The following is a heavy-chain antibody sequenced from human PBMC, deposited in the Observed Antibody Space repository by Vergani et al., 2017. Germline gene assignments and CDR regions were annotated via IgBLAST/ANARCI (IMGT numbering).Heavy chain of an antibody. CDR3: ARSSSWYGQFDY. J-gene: IGHJ4*02. CDR2: IYYSGST. D-gene: IGHD6-13*01. Sequence: QVQLQESGPGLVKPSQTLSLTCAVSGGSISSGGYYWSWIRQHPGKGLEWIGYIYYSGSTYYNPSLKSRVTISVDTSKNQFSLKLSSVTAADTAVYYCARSSSWYGQFDYWGQGTLVTVSS. V-gene: IGHV4-31*11. CDR1: GGSISSGGYY.